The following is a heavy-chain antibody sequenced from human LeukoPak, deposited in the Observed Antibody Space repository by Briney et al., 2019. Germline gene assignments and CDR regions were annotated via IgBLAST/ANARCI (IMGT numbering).Heavy chain of an antibody. D-gene: IGHD1-14*01. J-gene: IGHJ4*02. Sequence: GGSLRLSCAASGFTVITNDMTWVRQAPGKGLEWVSVLYSDGNTKYADSVQVRFTISRDNSKNTLYLEMNSLSPDDTAVYYCARGVEPLAANTLAYWGQGTLVTVSS. V-gene: IGHV3-53*01. CDR3: ARGVEPLAANTLAY. CDR2: LYSDGNT. CDR1: GFTVITND.